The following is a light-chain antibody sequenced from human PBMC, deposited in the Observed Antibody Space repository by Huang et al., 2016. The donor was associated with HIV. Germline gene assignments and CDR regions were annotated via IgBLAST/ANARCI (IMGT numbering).Light chain of an antibody. CDR1: QSVGGY. Sequence: EIVLTQSPATLSLSPGERATLSCRASQSVGGYLAWYQQKPGQAPRRLIYDAANRATGIPARCSGSGSGTDFTLTISSLEPEDFAVYYCQQRTNWPPGFTFGPGTKVDIK. CDR3: QQRTNWPPGFT. CDR2: DAA. V-gene: IGKV3-11*01. J-gene: IGKJ3*01.